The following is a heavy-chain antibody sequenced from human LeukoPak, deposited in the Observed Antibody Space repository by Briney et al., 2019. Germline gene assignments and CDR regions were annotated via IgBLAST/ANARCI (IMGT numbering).Heavy chain of an antibody. D-gene: IGHD6-6*01. J-gene: IGHJ6*03. CDR2: ISSSSSYI. Sequence: PGGSLRLSCAAPGFTFSSYSMNWVRQAPGKGLEWVSSISSSSSYIYYADSVKGRFTISRDNAKNSLYLQMNSLRAEDTAVYYCARSYSSSSLGYYYYYMDVWGKGTTVTVSS. CDR3: ARSYSSSSLGYYYYYMDV. V-gene: IGHV3-21*01. CDR1: GFTFSSYS.